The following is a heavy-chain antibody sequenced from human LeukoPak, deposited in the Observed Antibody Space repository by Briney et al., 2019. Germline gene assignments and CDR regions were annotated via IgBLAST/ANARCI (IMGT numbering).Heavy chain of an antibody. CDR1: GFPFSSYS. V-gene: IGHV3-48*04. J-gene: IGHJ4*02. Sequence: GGSLRLSCAASGFPFSSYSINWVRQAPGKGREWFSYISSSSSAIYYADSVQGRFTISRNNANNSLYLQMNRLRAEDTAGYYCARVIASYGASAYWGQGTLVTV. CDR2: ISSSSSAI. D-gene: IGHD4-17*01. CDR3: ARVIASYGASAY.